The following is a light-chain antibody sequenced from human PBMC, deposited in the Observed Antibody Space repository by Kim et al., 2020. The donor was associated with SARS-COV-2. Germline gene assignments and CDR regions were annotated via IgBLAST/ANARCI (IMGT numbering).Light chain of an antibody. V-gene: IGKV1-16*01. CDR2: AAS. Sequence: DIQMTQSPSSLSASVGDRVTITCRASQNVNTHLVWLQQKPGEAPKSLIYAASSLQSGVPTRFSGSGSGTDFTLTISSLLPEDFATYYCQQNSAYPLTFGGGTKVDIK. J-gene: IGKJ4*01. CDR1: QNVNTH. CDR3: QQNSAYPLT.